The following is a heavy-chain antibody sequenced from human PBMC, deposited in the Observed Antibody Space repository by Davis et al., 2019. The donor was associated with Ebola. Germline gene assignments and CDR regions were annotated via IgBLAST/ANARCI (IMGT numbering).Heavy chain of an antibody. J-gene: IGHJ4*02. Sequence: ESLKISCAASGFTFSSYDMHWVRQATGKGLGCVSSIGTACDTYYPASVKGRFTISRENPRNSLYLQMNSLRTEDTAVYYCVRPAFGSHYFDYWGQGILVTVSS. CDR3: VRPAFGSHYFDY. D-gene: IGHD2-2*01. V-gene: IGHV3-13*01. CDR2: IGTACDT. CDR1: GFTFSSYD.